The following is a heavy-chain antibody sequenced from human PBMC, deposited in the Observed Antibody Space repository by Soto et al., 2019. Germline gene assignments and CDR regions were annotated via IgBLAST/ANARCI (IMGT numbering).Heavy chain of an antibody. D-gene: IGHD2-2*01. J-gene: IGHJ4*02. CDR3: ARRSNQGVYFDY. CDR1: GGSISSYD. Sequence: PSETLSLTCTVSGGSISSYDWSWIRQPPGKGLEWIGYIYYSGSTNYNPSLKSRVTISVDTSKNQFSLKLTSVTAADTAVFYCARRSNQGVYFDYWGQGTLATVSS. CDR2: IYYSGST. V-gene: IGHV4-59*01.